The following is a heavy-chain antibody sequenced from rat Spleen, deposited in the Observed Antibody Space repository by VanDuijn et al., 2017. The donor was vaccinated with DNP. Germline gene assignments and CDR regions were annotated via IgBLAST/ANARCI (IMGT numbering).Heavy chain of an antibody. CDR2: LQSDGNT. J-gene: IGHJ2*01. CDR3: ARGGRSYFDY. D-gene: IGHD1-11*01. CDR1: GFSLTSYT. V-gene: IGHV2S1*01. Sequence: QVQLKESGPGLVQPSQTLSLTCTVSGFSLTSYTVSWVRQPPGKGLEWMGRLQSDGNTDYNSVLKSRLSISRDTSKSQVFLKLNSLRSEDTATYYCARGGRSYFDYWGQGIMVTVSS.